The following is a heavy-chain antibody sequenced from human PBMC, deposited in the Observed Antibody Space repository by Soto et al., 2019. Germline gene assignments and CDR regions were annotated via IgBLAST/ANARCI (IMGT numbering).Heavy chain of an antibody. CDR1: GFSSSDYW. J-gene: IGHJ3*02. CDR2: INGDGSDR. CDR3: TRDPSWGALDI. Sequence: ELQLVQSGGGLAQPGGSLRLSCIASGFSSSDYWIAWIRQVPGKGLELVAAINGDGSDRGYLESVEGRFTISRDNANNSVFLHLNTLTAEDTAVYFCTRDPSWGALDIWGQGTMVTVSS. D-gene: IGHD7-27*01. V-gene: IGHV3-7*01.